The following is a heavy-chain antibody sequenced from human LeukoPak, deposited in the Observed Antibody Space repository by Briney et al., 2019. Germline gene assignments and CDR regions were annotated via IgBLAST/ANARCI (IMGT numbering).Heavy chain of an antibody. V-gene: IGHV3-23*01. CDR1: GFTFSSSA. J-gene: IGHJ4*02. D-gene: IGHD1-1*01. CDR2: SGSGGST. Sequence: GGSLRLSCTASGFTFSSSAMSWVCQAPGKGLQWSQVSGSGGSTYYADSVKGRFTISRDNSKNTLYLQMNSLRAEDTAVYYCAKDPSEDWNLDYWGQGTLVTVSS. CDR3: AKDPSEDWNLDY.